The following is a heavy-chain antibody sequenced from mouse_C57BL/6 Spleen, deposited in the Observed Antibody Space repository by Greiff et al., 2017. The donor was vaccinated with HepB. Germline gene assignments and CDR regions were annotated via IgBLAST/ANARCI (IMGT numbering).Heavy chain of an antibody. CDR1: GYTFTSYW. V-gene: IGHV1-64*01. J-gene: IGHJ3*01. CDR3: AREIYYDYDWAFAY. Sequence: QVQLQQPGAELVKPGASVKLSCKASGYTFTSYWMHWVKQRPGQGLEWIGMIHPNSGSTNYNEKFKSKATLTVDKSSSTAYMQLSSLTSEDSAVYYCAREIYYDYDWAFAYWGQGTLVTVSA. D-gene: IGHD2-4*01. CDR2: IHPNSGST.